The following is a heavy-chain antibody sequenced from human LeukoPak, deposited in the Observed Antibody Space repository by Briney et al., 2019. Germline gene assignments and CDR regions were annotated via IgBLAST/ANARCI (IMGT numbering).Heavy chain of an antibody. D-gene: IGHD2/OR15-2a*01. CDR1: GFTIGPYA. CDR2: IKADGSGT. J-gene: IGHJ6*02. Sequence: PGGPLRLSCAASGFTIGPYAMYWVRQGPGRGLEWVSVIKADGSGTFYADSVRGRFTTSRDNSKNSLYLQMNSLTSEDTALYYCATWAFYHNLDVWGQGTTVIVSS. V-gene: IGHV3-43*02. CDR3: ATWAFYHNLDV.